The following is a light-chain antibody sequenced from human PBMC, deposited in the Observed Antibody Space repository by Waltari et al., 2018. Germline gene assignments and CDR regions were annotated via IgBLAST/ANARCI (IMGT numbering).Light chain of an antibody. CDR3: CSYAGSYTWI. CDR2: EVI. J-gene: IGLJ2*01. Sequence: QAALTQPRSVSGSPGQSVTISCTGTRSDIGGYDYVSWYQQHPGTAPKLMIYEVIRRPSGVSERFSGSKSGNTASLTISGLQVEDEADYYCCSYAGSYTWIFGGGTRLTVL. CDR1: RSDIGGYDY. V-gene: IGLV2-11*01.